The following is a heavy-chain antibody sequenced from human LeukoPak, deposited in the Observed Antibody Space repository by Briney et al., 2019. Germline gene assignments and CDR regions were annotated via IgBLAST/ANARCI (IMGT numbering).Heavy chain of an antibody. D-gene: IGHD1-26*01. J-gene: IGHJ4*02. CDR3: ASLYDIVGTTVDY. CDR1: GYTFTNYY. CDR2: IDPNTGGT. V-gene: IGHV1-2*06. Sequence: ASVTVSCKTSGYTFTNYYIHWVRQAPGQGLEWMGRIDPNTGGTKSAKNFQGRVTMTRDTSISTAYMALSGLRSDDTAVYYCASLYDIVGTTVDYWGQGTLVTVSS.